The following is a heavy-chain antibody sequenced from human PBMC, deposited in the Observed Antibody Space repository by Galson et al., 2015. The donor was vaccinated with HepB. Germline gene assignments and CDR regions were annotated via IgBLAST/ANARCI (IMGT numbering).Heavy chain of an antibody. J-gene: IGHJ4*02. Sequence: SLRLSCAAAGFTFSNAWMSWVRQAPGKGLEWVGRIKSKTDGGTTDYAAPVKGRFTISRDDPKNTLYLQMNSLKTEDTAVYYCTTDSLSYYDSSGYYTNDYWGQGTLVTVSS. D-gene: IGHD3-22*01. CDR2: IKSKTDGGTT. V-gene: IGHV3-15*01. CDR3: TTDSLSYYDSSGYYTNDY. CDR1: GFTFSNAW.